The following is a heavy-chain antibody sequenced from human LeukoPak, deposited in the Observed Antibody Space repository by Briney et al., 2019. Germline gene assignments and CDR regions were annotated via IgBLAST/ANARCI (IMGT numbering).Heavy chain of an antibody. J-gene: IGHJ4*02. CDR1: GFTFRNYY. CDR2: ISSGSSYI. CDR3: ATGVRGYNSALDY. V-gene: IGHV3-21*01. Sequence: GGSLRLSCAASGFTFRNYYMNWVRQAPGKGLEWVSSISSGSSYIYYADSLKGRFTISRDNAQNSLYLQMNSLRAEDTAVYYCATGVRGYNSALDYWGQGTLVTVSP. D-gene: IGHD6-19*01.